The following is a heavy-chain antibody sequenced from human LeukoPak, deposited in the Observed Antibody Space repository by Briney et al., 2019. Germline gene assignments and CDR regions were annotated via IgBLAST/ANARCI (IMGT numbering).Heavy chain of an antibody. CDR3: ARQANDHSGHDY. J-gene: IGHJ4*02. V-gene: IGHV1-2*02. Sequence: ASVKVSCKASGYTFTDYYIHWVRQAPGQGLERMGWINPNSGGTNYAQKFQDRVTMTRDTSISTAYMELSSLRSDDTAVYYCARQANDHSGHDYWGQGTLVTVSS. D-gene: IGHD3-22*01. CDR2: INPNSGGT. CDR1: GYTFTDYY.